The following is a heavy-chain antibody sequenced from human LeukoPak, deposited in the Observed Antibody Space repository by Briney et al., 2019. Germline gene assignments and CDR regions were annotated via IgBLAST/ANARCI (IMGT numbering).Heavy chain of an antibody. D-gene: IGHD6-19*01. CDR2: IIPIFGTA. Sequence: SVTVSCKASGGTFSSYAISWVRQAPGQGLEWMGGIIPIFGTANYAQKFQGRVTITADESTSTAYMELSSLRSEDTAVYYCARDPGIAVAGMILYYFDYWGQGPLVTVSS. CDR3: ARDPGIAVAGMILYYFDY. V-gene: IGHV1-69*01. J-gene: IGHJ4*02. CDR1: GGTFSSYA.